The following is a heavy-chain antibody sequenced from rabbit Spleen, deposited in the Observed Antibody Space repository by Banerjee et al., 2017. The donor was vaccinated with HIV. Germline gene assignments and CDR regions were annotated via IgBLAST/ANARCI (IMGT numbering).Heavy chain of an antibody. Sequence: QSLEESGGDLVKPGASLTLTCTASGFSFSSSYYMCWVRQAPGKGLECIACIYAGNGSTFYATWAKGRFTISKTSSTTVTLQMTSLTAADTATYFCARGSATMTMMITGFFFNLWGQGTLVTVS. V-gene: IGHV1S40*01. CDR3: ARGSATMTMMITGFFFNL. D-gene: IGHD2-1*01. CDR2: IYAGNGST. CDR1: GFSFSSSYY. J-gene: IGHJ4*01.